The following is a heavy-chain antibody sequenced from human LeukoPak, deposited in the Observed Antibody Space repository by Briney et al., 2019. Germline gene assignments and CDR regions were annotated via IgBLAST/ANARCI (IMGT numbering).Heavy chain of an antibody. Sequence: GGSLRLSCAASGFTFSNYGMSWVRQAPGKGLEWVSAMTGSCESTYYANSVTGRFTISRDTSKNTLYLEMNSLRVEDTAVYYCAKFMNSGTYASRWKAVDMWGQGTLVTISS. J-gene: IGHJ3*02. CDR1: GFTFSNYG. CDR3: AKFMNSGTYASRWKAVDM. D-gene: IGHD3-10*01. V-gene: IGHV3-23*01. CDR2: MTGSCEST.